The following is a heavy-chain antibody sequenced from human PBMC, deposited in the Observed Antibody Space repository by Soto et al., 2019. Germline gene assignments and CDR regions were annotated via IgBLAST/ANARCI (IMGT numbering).Heavy chain of an antibody. CDR1: GGSIISSS. Sequence: SETLSLTCTVSGGSIISSSGNWIRQSAGKGVEWIGRMYSSGSTKYNPSLDSRVTMSLDTSRNQFSLKLTSVAAADTAVYYCAKRGREAREPGADNWLDPWGQGIRVTSPQ. CDR3: AKRGREAREPGADNWLDP. J-gene: IGHJ5*02. D-gene: IGHD2-2*01. CDR2: MYSSGST. V-gene: IGHV4-4*07.